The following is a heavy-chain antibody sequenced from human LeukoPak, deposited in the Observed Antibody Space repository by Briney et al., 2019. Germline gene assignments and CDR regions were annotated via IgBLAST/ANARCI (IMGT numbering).Heavy chain of an antibody. CDR3: AKDGKRITMIGVVRRGHYLDY. Sequence: GGTLRLSCAASGFTFSDYGMSWVRQAPGKGLEWVSAVSGSGAYTYYADSVKGRFTISRDNSKNTLYLQMNTLRAGDAAVYYCAKDGKRITMIGVVRRGHYLDYWGQGTLVTVSS. V-gene: IGHV3-23*01. J-gene: IGHJ4*02. CDR2: VSGSGAYT. D-gene: IGHD3-22*01. CDR1: GFTFSDYG.